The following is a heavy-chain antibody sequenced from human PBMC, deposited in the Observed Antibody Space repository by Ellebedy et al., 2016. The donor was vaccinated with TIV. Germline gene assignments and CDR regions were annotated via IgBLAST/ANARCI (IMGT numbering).Heavy chain of an antibody. CDR2: NYKGGDT. D-gene: IGHD3-10*01. J-gene: IGHJ4*02. CDR3: ARGDGSGSYYR. V-gene: IGHV4-31*03. CDR1: GASITSGGYY. Sequence: SETLSLTXSVSGASITSGGYYWSWIRQHPGKGLEWIGHNYKGGDTYYNPSLKSRVVISMDTSKNQFSLEVISVTAADTAVYYCARGDGSGSYYRWGQGTLVTVSS.